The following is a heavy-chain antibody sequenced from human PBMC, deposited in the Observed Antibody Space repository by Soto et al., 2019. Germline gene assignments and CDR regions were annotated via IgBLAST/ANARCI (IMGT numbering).Heavy chain of an antibody. Sequence: ASVKVSCKATGYTVTDYYIHWVRQAPGQGLEWMGWIDPRSGATIYAQKFQDRVTMTRDTSISTAYMDLSRLRSDDTAVYYCARDDYGIYPYWGQGTLVTVS. D-gene: IGHD1-26*01. V-gene: IGHV1-2*02. CDR3: ARDDYGIYPY. CDR1: GYTVTDYY. CDR2: IDPRSGAT. J-gene: IGHJ4*02.